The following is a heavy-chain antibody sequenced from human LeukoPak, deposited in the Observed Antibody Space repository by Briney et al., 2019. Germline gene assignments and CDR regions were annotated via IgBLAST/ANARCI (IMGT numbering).Heavy chain of an antibody. J-gene: IGHJ4*02. CDR3: ARRLTEYCTNGVCYWFDY. CDR2: VYYSGST. CDR1: GGSISSSSYY. Sequence: SETLSLTCTVSGGSISSSSYYWGWIRQPPGKGLEWIGSVYYSGSTYYNPSLKSRVTISVDTSKNQFSLKLSSVTAADTAVYYCARRLTEYCTNGVCYWFDYRGQGTLVTVSS. D-gene: IGHD2-8*01. V-gene: IGHV4-39*01.